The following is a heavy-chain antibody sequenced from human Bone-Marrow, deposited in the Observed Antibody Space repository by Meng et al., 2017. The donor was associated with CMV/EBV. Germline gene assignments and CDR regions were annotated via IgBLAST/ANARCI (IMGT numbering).Heavy chain of an antibody. J-gene: IGHJ6*02. CDR2: ISYDGSNK. Sequence: GGSLRLSCAASGFTFSSYAMHWVRQAPGKGLEWVAVISYDGSNKYYADSVKGRFTISRDNSKNTLYLQMNSLRAEDTAVYYCAKDDQNWNEIYYGMDVWDQETTVTVSS. CDR1: GFTFSSYA. CDR3: AKDDQNWNEIYYGMDV. D-gene: IGHD1-1*01. V-gene: IGHV3-30-3*01.